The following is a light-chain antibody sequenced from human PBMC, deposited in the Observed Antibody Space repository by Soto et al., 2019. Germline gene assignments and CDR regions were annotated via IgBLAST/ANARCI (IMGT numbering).Light chain of an antibody. J-gene: IGKJ1*01. CDR1: QSVSSSY. CDR2: GAS. CDR3: QQYGSSGT. V-gene: IGKV3-20*01. Sequence: ESVLTQSPGTLSLSPGERATRSCRASQSVSSSYLAWYQQKPGQAPRLLIYGASSRATGIPDRFSGSGSGTDFTLTISRLEPEDFAVYYCQQYGSSGTFGQGTKVDIK.